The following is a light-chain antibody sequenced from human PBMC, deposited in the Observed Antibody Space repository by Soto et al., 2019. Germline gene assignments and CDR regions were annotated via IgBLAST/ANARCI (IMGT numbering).Light chain of an antibody. V-gene: IGKV3-20*01. CDR3: HHYSSSRT. CDR2: DAS. J-gene: IGKJ1*01. Sequence: EIVVTQSPATLSVSPGERATLSCRASQSVGTNLAWYQQRPGQAPRLLIYDASTRATGIPDRFSGSGSGTDFTLTISRLEPEDFAVYYCHHYSSSRTFGQGTKVDIK. CDR1: QSVGTN.